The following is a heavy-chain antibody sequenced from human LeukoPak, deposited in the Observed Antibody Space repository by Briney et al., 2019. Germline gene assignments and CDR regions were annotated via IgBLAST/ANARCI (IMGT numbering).Heavy chain of an antibody. CDR1: GFTFSSYE. CDR3: ARDGVNTYCSSASCSPFDY. D-gene: IGHD2-2*01. V-gene: IGHV3-48*03. Sequence: GGSLRLSCAASGFTFSSYEMNWVRQAPGKGLEWISYTSSSGATKHYADSVKGRFTISRDNAKNSLYLQMSSLRVEDTAVYYCARDGVNTYCSSASCSPFDYWGQGTLVTVSS. J-gene: IGHJ4*02. CDR2: TSSSGATK.